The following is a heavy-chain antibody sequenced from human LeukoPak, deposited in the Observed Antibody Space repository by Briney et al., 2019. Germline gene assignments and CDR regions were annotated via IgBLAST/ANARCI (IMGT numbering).Heavy chain of an antibody. CDR2: INSDGSST. V-gene: IGHV3-74*01. Sequence: GGSLRLSCAASGFTFSSYWMHWVRQAPGKGLVWVSRINSDGSSTSYADSVKGRCTISRDNSKNKVYLQMNSLRAEDTAVYYCATGLIAVFDYWGQGTLVTVSS. CDR1: GFTFSSYW. CDR3: ATGLIAVFDY. D-gene: IGHD6-19*01. J-gene: IGHJ4*02.